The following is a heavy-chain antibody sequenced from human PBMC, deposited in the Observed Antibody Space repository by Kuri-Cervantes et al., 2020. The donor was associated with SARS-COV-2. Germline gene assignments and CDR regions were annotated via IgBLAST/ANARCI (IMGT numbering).Heavy chain of an antibody. Sequence: ETLSLTCAASGFTFSSYAMSWVRQAPGKGLEWVSSISSSSSYIYYADSVKGRFTISRDNAKNSLYLQMNSLRAEDTAVYYCASEDSGSYFRGRGMFDPWGQGTLVTVSS. J-gene: IGHJ5*02. V-gene: IGHV3-21*01. CDR2: ISSSSSYI. CDR3: ASEDSGSYFRGRGMFDP. D-gene: IGHD1-26*01. CDR1: GFTFSSYA.